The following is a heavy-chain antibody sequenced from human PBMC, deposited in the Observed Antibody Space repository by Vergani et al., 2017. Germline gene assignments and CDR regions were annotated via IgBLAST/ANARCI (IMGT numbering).Heavy chain of an antibody. Sequence: QLQLQESGPGLVKPSETLSLTCTVSGGSINSNSYYWGWIRQPPGKGLEWIGSIYYSGSPYYNPSLKSRVTISVDTSKNQFSLKLSSVTAADTAVYYCARHRYYYDSSGQNNWFDPWGQGTLVTVSS. J-gene: IGHJ5*02. CDR1: GGSINSNSYY. D-gene: IGHD3-22*01. V-gene: IGHV4-39*01. CDR2: IYYSGSP. CDR3: ARHRYYYDSSGQNNWFDP.